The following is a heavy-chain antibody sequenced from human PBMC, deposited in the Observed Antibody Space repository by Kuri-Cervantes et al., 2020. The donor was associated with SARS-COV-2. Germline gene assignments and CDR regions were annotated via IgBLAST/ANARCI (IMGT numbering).Heavy chain of an antibody. V-gene: IGHV3-7*01. CDR2: IKQDGSEK. J-gene: IGHJ4*02. CDR1: GFTVSSNE. D-gene: IGHD6-19*01. Sequence: GESLKISCAASGFTVSSNEMSWVRQAPGKGLEWVANIKQDGSEKHYVDSVKGRFTISRDNAKNSLYLQMNSLRAEDTAVYYCARDEGPFQTTDIAVAGTTDVGPPTLFDYWGQGTLVTVSS. CDR3: ARDEGPFQTTDIAVAGTTDVGPPTLFDY.